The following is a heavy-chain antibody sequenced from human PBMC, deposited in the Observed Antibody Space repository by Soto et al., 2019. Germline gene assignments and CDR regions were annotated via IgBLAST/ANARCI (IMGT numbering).Heavy chain of an antibody. V-gene: IGHV3-73*02. CDR3: TRPSYPDYDYYNYGMDV. J-gene: IGHJ6*02. CDR2: IRSKANSYAT. D-gene: IGHD3-16*01. CDR1: GFTFSGSA. Sequence: EVQLVESGGGLVQPGGSLKLSCAASGFTFSGSAMHWVRQASGKGLEWVGRIRSKANSYATAYAASVKGRFTISRDDSKNTAYLQMNSLKTEDTAVYYCTRPSYPDYDYYNYGMDVWGQGTTVTVSS.